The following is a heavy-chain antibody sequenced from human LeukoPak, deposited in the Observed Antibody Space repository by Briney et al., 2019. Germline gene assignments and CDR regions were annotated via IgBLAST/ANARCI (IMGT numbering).Heavy chain of an antibody. V-gene: IGHV3-7*03. CDR3: AKDQYYYDSSAY. CDR1: GITFSTYW. CDR2: IKGDGSEK. Sequence: GGSLRLSCEVSGITFSTYWMTWVRQAPGKGLEWVANIKGDGSEKNFVDSVKGRFSISRDNAKNTLYLQMNSLRAEDTAVYYCAKDQYYYDSSAYWGQGTLVTVSS. D-gene: IGHD3-22*01. J-gene: IGHJ4*02.